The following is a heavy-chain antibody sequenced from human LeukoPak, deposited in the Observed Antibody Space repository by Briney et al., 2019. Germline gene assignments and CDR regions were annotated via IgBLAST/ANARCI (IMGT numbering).Heavy chain of an antibody. J-gene: IGHJ4*02. Sequence: SETLSLTCTVSGGSISRSSYYWGCIRQPPGKGLEWIGSIHYSGTIYYNPSLKSRVTISVDTSKNHFSLKPSSVTAADTAVYYCAGYATTVTTNDYWGQGTLVTVSS. CDR1: GGSISRSSYY. V-gene: IGHV4-39*02. D-gene: IGHD4-17*01. CDR2: IHYSGTI. CDR3: AGYATTVTTNDY.